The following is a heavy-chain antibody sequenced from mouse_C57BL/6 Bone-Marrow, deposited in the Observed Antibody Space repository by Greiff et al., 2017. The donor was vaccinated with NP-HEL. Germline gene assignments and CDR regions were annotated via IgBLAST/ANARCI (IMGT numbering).Heavy chain of an antibody. CDR3: ASPYDGYSSYYFDY. Sequence: EVQRVESGAELVRPGSSVKMSCKTSGYTFTSYGINWVKQRPGQGLEWIGYIYIGNGYTEYNEKFKGKATLTSDTSSSTAYMQLSSLTSEDSAIYFCASPYDGYSSYYFDYWGQGTTLTVSS. CDR2: IYIGNGYT. CDR1: GYTFTSYG. D-gene: IGHD2-3*01. V-gene: IGHV1-58*01. J-gene: IGHJ2*01.